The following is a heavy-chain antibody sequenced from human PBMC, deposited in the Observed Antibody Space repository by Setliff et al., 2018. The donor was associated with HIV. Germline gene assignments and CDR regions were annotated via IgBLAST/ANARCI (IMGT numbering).Heavy chain of an antibody. J-gene: IGHJ6*03. V-gene: IGHV4-34*01. CDR3: VRGVLITKRVTQTGGYYYYTDV. D-gene: IGHD2-21*02. CDR2: INYTGNT. Sequence: PSETLSLTCAVYGGAFTGNHWGWIRQPPGKGLEWIGEINYTGNTNHNPSLKSRVSTSVDMSKEQFSLKLKSVTAADTAVYYCVRGVLITKRVTQTGGYYYYTDVWGKGTTVTVSS. CDR1: GGAFTGNH.